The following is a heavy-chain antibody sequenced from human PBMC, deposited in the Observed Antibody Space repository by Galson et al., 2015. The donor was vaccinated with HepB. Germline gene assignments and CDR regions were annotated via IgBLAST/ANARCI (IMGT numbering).Heavy chain of an antibody. Sequence: ETLSLTCTVSGGSISSYYWSWIRQPPGKGLEWIGYIYYSGSTNYNPSLKSRVTISVDTSKNQFSLKLSSVTAADTAVYYCARTSTYYYDSSGYYFDYWGQGTLVTVSS. CDR2: IYYSGST. D-gene: IGHD3-22*01. CDR1: GGSISSYY. CDR3: ARTSTYYYDSSGYYFDY. J-gene: IGHJ4*02. V-gene: IGHV4-59*01.